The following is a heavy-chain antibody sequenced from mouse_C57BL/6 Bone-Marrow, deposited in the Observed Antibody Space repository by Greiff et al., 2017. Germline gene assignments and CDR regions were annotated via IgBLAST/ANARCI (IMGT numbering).Heavy chain of an antibody. Sequence: VQLQQSGAELVRPGASVKLSCTASGFNIKDDYMHWVKQRPEQGLEWIGWIDPENGDTEYASKFQGKATITADTSSNTAYLQLSSLTSEDTAVYYGTTWGVTTVYYAMDDWGQGTSVTVSS. CDR1: GFNIKDDY. CDR2: IDPENGDT. J-gene: IGHJ4*01. CDR3: TTWGVTTVYYAMDD. D-gene: IGHD2-2*01. V-gene: IGHV14-4*01.